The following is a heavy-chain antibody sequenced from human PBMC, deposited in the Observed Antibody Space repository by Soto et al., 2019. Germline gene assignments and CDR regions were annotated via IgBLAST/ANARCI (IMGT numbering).Heavy chain of an antibody. V-gene: IGHV3-33*01. J-gene: IGHJ3*02. Sequence: LRLSCTASGFTFSSYGMHWVRQAPGKGLEWVAVIWYDGSNKYYADSVKGRFTISRDNSKNTLYLQMNSLRAEDTAVYYCASRDYGETNAFDIWRQGTMVTVSS. CDR2: IWYDGSNK. D-gene: IGHD4-17*01. CDR3: ASRDYGETNAFDI. CDR1: GFTFSSYG.